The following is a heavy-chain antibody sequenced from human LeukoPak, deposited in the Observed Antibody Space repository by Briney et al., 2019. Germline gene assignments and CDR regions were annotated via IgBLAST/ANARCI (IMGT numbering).Heavy chain of an antibody. CDR3: ARGEVAALYYFDY. CDR2: ISGSGRTI. J-gene: IGHJ4*02. D-gene: IGHD2-2*01. Sequence: PGGSLRLSCAASGFTFSDYYMSWIRQTPGKGLEWTSYISGSGRTIYYADSVKGRFTISRDNAKNSLYLQMNSLRAEDTAVYYCARGEVAALYYFDYWGQGTLVTVSS. CDR1: GFTFSDYY. V-gene: IGHV3-11*04.